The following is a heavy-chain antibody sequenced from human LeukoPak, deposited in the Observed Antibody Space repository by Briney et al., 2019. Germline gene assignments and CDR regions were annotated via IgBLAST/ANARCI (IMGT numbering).Heavy chain of an antibody. D-gene: IGHD3-10*01. CDR1: GGSISSGSYY. J-gene: IGHJ4*02. V-gene: IGHV4-61*02. CDR3: AREGGSGSYYTYYFDY. Sequence: SQTLSLTCTVSGGSISSGSYYWSWIRQPAGKGLEWIGRIYTSGSTNYNPSLKSRVTISVDTSKNQFSLKLSSVTAADTAVYYRAREGGSGSYYTYYFDYWGRGTLVTVSS. CDR2: IYTSGST.